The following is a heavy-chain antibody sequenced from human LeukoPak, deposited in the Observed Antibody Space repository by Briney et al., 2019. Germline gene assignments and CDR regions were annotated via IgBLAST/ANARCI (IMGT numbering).Heavy chain of an antibody. CDR2: IWYDGSNK. V-gene: IGHV3-33*06. CDR1: GFTFSSYG. J-gene: IGHJ5*02. D-gene: IGHD2-2*01. CDR3: AKAHLVVVPAAIWWFDP. Sequence: GGSLRLSCAASGFTFSSYGMHWVRQAPGKGLEWVAVIWYDGSNKYYADSVKGRFTISRDNSKNTLYLQMNSLRAEDTAVYYCAKAHLVVVPAAIWWFDPWGQGTLVTVSS.